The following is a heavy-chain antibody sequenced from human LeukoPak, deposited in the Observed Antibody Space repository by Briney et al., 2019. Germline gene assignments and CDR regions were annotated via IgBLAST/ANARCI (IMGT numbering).Heavy chain of an antibody. Sequence: GGSLRLSCAASGFTYSSYAMSWVRQAPGKGLEWVSSLSGSGGSTYYADSVKGRFTISRDNSKNTLYLQMNSLRAEDTAVYYCAKAPYNVAVVAAIDYWGQGTLVTVSS. D-gene: IGHD2-15*01. CDR3: AKAPYNVAVVAAIDY. J-gene: IGHJ4*02. CDR1: GFTYSSYA. V-gene: IGHV3-23*01. CDR2: LSGSGGST.